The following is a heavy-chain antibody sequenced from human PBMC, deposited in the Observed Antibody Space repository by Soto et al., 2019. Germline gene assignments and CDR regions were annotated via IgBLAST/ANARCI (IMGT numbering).Heavy chain of an antibody. CDR3: ARDICSGRPCHNWFDP. D-gene: IGHD2-15*01. CDR2: TYYRSKWYN. V-gene: IGHV6-1*01. Sequence: SQTLSLTCAISGDSVSSNSAAWNWIRQSPSRGLEWLGRTYYRSKWYNDYALSVKSRITIIPNTSKNQFSLQLNSVTPEDTALYYCARDICSGRPCHNWFDPWGQGTLVTVSS. J-gene: IGHJ5*02. CDR1: GDSVSSNSAA.